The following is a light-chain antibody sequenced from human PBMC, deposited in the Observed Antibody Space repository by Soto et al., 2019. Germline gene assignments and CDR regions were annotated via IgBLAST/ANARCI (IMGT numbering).Light chain of an antibody. J-gene: IGKJ4*01. Sequence: VVADSPVTLSVSTGDGDALSCRASQSVGNCLSWFQQSPGQAPRLVIFDASNRATGIPARFSGSGSGTDFTLTISSLEPEDFAVYYCQQRSNWPLTFGGGTKVDIK. V-gene: IGKV3-11*01. CDR3: QQRSNWPLT. CDR1: QSVGNC. CDR2: DAS.